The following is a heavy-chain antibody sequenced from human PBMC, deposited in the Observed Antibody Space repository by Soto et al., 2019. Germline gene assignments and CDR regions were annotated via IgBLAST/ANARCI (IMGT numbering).Heavy chain of an antibody. J-gene: IGHJ4*02. CDR1: GGSISSGGYS. CDR3: ARLALLTRKFDY. V-gene: IGHV4-30-2*01. Sequence: SETLSLTCAVSGGSISSGGYSWSWIRQPPGKGLQWIGDVSQSGNPYYNPSLKGRVTISLDRPKNQFSLELDSVTAADTAVYYCARLALLTRKFDYWGQGTLVTVSS. CDR2: VSQSGNP. D-gene: IGHD2-21*01.